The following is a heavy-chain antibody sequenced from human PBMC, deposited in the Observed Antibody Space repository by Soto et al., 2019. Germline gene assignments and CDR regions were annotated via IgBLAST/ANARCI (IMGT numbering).Heavy chain of an antibody. Sequence: TLSLTCTVSGGSISSGGYYWSWIRQHPGKGLEWIGYIYYSGSTYYNPSLKSRVTISVDTSKNQFSLKLSSVTAADTAAYYCARGGMAYCGGDCYNDAFDIWGQGTMVTVSS. CDR1: GGSISSGGYY. CDR3: ARGGMAYCGGDCYNDAFDI. D-gene: IGHD2-21*02. J-gene: IGHJ3*02. V-gene: IGHV4-31*03. CDR2: IYYSGST.